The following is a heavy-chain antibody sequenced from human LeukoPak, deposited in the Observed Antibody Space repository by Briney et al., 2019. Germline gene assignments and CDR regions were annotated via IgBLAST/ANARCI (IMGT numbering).Heavy chain of an antibody. D-gene: IGHD4-23*01. J-gene: IGHJ4*02. CDR1: GYTFTSYG. Sequence: ASVKVSCKASGYTFTSYGISWVRQAPGQGLEWMGWISAYNGNTNYAQKLQGRVTMTTDTSTSTAYMELRSLRSDDTAVYYCARDNPTDHLYETTVVTPRFDYWGQGTLVTVSS. CDR2: ISAYNGNT. CDR3: ARDNPTDHLYETTVVTPRFDY. V-gene: IGHV1-18*01.